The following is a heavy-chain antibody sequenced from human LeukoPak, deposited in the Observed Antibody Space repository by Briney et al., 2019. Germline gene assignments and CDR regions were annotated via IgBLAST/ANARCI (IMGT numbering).Heavy chain of an antibody. V-gene: IGHV1-24*01. Sequence: ASVKVSCKVSGYTLTELSMHWVRQAPGKGLEWMGGFDPEDGETIYAQKFQGRVTITADESTSTAYMELSSLRSEDTAVYYCARATVGTWGIAAAGNNWFDPWGQGTLVTVSS. CDR3: ARATVGTWGIAAAGNNWFDP. D-gene: IGHD6-13*01. J-gene: IGHJ5*02. CDR2: FDPEDGET. CDR1: GYTLTELS.